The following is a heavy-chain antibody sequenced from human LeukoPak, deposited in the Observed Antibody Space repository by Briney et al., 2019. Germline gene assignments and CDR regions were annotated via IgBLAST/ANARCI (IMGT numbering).Heavy chain of an antibody. J-gene: IGHJ6*02. V-gene: IGHV3-30-3*01. CDR2: ISYDGSNK. CDR3: ARDWDIVATIGGMDV. Sequence: GGSLRLSCAASGFTFSSYAMHWVRQAPGKGLEWVAVISYDGSNKYYADSVKGRFTISRDNSKNTLYLQMNSLRAEDTAVYYCARDWDIVATIGGMDVWGQGTTVTVSS. D-gene: IGHD5-12*01. CDR1: GFTFSSYA.